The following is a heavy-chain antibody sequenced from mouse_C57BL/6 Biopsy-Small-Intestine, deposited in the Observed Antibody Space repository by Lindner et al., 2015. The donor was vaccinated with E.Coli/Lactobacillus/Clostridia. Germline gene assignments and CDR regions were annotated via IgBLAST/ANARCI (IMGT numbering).Heavy chain of an antibody. J-gene: IGHJ1*01. D-gene: IGHD2-3*01. Sequence: SVKVSCKASGYTFTGYYIQWVRQAPGQGLEWMGRINPNNGATDYAQKLRGRVTMTRDTSINTAYMVLTSLTSDDTAVYYCARVWSYDGFDIWGQGTRVTVSS. CDR2: INPNNGAT. V-gene: IGHV1-53*01. CDR3: ARVWSYDGFDI. CDR1: GYTFTGYY.